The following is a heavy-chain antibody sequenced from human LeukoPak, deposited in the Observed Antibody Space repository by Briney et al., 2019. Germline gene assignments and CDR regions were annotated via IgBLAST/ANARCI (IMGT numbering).Heavy chain of an antibody. J-gene: IGHJ4*02. CDR3: ARGHGGNFEFDY. Sequence: SETLSLNCAVSGGSISSGGYYWSWIRQHPGKGLEWIGYIYYSGSTYYNPSLRSRVTITVDTSKNQFSLKLSSVTVADTAVYYCARGHGGNFEFDYWGQGTLVTVSS. V-gene: IGHV4-31*11. CDR1: GGSISSGGYY. CDR2: IYYSGST. D-gene: IGHD4-23*01.